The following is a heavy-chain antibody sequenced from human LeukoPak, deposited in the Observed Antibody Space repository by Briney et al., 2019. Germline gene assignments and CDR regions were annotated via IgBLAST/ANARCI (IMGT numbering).Heavy chain of an antibody. Sequence: ASVKVSCKASRYTFTSYYMHWVRQAPGQGLEWMGWINPNSGGTNYAQKFQGRVTMTRDTSISTAYMELSRLRSDDTAVYYCARDIGQQLAFYYYYYMDVWGKGTTVTVSS. J-gene: IGHJ6*03. D-gene: IGHD6-13*01. CDR1: RYTFTSYY. CDR3: ARDIGQQLAFYYYYYMDV. V-gene: IGHV1-2*02. CDR2: INPNSGGT.